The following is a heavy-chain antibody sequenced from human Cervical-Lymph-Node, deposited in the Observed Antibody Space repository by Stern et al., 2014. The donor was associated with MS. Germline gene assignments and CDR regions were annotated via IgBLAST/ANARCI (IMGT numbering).Heavy chain of an antibody. Sequence: VQLVQSGAEVGKPGASVKVSCKASGYTFTNYDIHWVRQATGQGLEWMGWMNPSSGHTAYAQNFHGRVTMTRDTSISTAYMELSSLRSEDTALYYCARSDYGDWDSWGQGTLVTVSS. D-gene: IGHD4-17*01. CDR2: MNPSSGHT. V-gene: IGHV1-8*01. CDR3: ARSDYGDWDS. CDR1: GYTFTNYD. J-gene: IGHJ4*02.